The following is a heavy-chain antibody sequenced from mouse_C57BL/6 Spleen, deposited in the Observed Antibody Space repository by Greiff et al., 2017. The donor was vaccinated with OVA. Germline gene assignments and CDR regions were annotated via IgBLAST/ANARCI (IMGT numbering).Heavy chain of an antibody. CDR2: IYTGDGDP. D-gene: IGHD3-2*02. Sequence: QVQLQQPGPELVKPGASVKLSCKASGYAFSSSWMHWVKQRPGKGLEWIGRIYTGDGDPNYNGQFKGKAPLTADKSSSPAYMQRSSLTSEDSAVYCGARAEDSAGDPFAYWGQGTHVTVSS. CDR3: ARAEDSAGDPFAY. CDR1: GYAFSSSW. J-gene: IGHJ3*01. V-gene: IGHV1-82*01.